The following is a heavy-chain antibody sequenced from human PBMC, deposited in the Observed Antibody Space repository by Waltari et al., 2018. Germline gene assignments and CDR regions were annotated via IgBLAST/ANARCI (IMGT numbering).Heavy chain of an antibody. CDR3: ARATQYYYDSSGSPGPPDY. J-gene: IGHJ4*02. D-gene: IGHD3-22*01. V-gene: IGHV5-51*03. Sequence: EVQLVQSGAEVKKPGESLKISCKGSGYSFTSYWIGWVRQMPGKGLEWMGIIYPGDSDTSYSPSFQGQVTISADKSISTAYLQWSSLKASDTAMYYCARATQYYYDSSGSPGPPDYWGQGTLVTVSS. CDR1: GYSFTSYW. CDR2: IYPGDSDT.